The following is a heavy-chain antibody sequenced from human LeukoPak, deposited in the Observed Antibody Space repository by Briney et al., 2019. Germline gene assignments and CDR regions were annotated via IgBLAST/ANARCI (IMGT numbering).Heavy chain of an antibody. J-gene: IGHJ6*02. CDR1: GGTFSSYA. Sequence: ASVKVSCKASGGTFSSYAISWVRQAPGQGLEWMGWISAYNGNTNYAQKLQGRVTMTTDTSTSTAYMELRSLRSDDTAVYFCASRIGNSGGGLMDAMDVWGQGTTVTGSS. V-gene: IGHV1-18*01. CDR3: ASRIGNSGGGLMDAMDV. CDR2: ISAYNGNT. D-gene: IGHD6-19*01.